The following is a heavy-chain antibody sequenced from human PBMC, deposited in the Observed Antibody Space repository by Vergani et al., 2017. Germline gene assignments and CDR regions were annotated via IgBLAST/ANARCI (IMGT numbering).Heavy chain of an antibody. J-gene: IGHJ5*02. Sequence: QLQLQESGPGLVKPSETLSLTCTVSGGSISSSSYYWGWIRQPPGKGLEWLGSIYYSGSTYYNPSLKSRVTISVDTSKNQFSLKLSSVTAADTAVYYCARHLKFSGWYFSGTAGWFDPWGQGTLVTVSS. CDR3: ARHLKFSGWYFSGTAGWFDP. CDR2: IYYSGST. D-gene: IGHD6-19*01. V-gene: IGHV4-39*01. CDR1: GGSISSSSYY.